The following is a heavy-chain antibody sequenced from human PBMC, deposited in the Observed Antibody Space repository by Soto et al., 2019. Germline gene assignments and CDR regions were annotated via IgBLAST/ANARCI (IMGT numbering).Heavy chain of an antibody. CDR2: ISSSSSYI. V-gene: IGHV3-21*01. CDR1: GFTFSSYS. D-gene: IGHD2-21*02. J-gene: IGHJ2*01. CDR3: ARGPYCGGDCFDWYFDL. Sequence: EVQLVESGGGLVKPGGSLRLSCAASGFTFSSYSMNWVRQAPGKGLEWVSSISSSSSYIYYADSVKGRFTISRDNAKNSLYLQMNSLRAEDTAVYYCARGPYCGGDCFDWYFDLWGRGTLVTVSS.